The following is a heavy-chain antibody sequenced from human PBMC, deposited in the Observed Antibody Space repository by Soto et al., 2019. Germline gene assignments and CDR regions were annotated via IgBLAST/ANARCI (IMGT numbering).Heavy chain of an antibody. CDR3: ARGVVGGTTD. D-gene: IGHD1-26*01. CDR1: GFTLRSYS. CDR2: ISSSSSTT. J-gene: IGHJ4*02. V-gene: IGHV3-48*02. Sequence: GGSLRLSCAASGFTLRSYSMNWVRQSPGKGLEWVSYISSSSSTTYYADSVKGRFTISRDNAKNSLYLQMNSLRDEDTALYYCARGVVGGTTDWGQGTLVTVSS.